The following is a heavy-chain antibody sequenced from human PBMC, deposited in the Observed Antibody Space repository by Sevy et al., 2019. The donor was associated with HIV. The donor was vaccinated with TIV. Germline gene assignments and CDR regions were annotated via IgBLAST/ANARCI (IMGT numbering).Heavy chain of an antibody. J-gene: IGHJ6*03. Sequence: GGSLRLSCAVSGFSFDSYGMTWVRQAPGKGLEWVSGISGSGTRTYYADSVKGRFSISRDNSKNSLYLQMNSLRSEDKAIYYGAKGGGGHYDPDEIGYYFYYYNMDVWGKGTTVTVSS. V-gene: IGHV3-23*01. D-gene: IGHD3-22*01. CDR1: GFSFDSYG. CDR3: AKGGGGHYDPDEIGYYFYYYNMDV. CDR2: ISGSGTRT.